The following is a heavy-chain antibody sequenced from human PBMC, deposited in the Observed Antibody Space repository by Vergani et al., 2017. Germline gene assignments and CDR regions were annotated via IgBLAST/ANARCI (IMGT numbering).Heavy chain of an antibody. V-gene: IGHV3-7*01. CDR2: IKQDGSEK. D-gene: IGHD6-19*01. Sequence: EVQLVESGGGLVQPGGSLRLSCAASGFTFSSYWMSWVRQAPGKGLEWVANIKQDGSEKYYVDSVKGRFTISRDNAKNSLYLQMNSLRAEDTAVYYCAREPLSSGWGGDDCWGQGTLVTVSS. CDR3: AREPLSSGWGGDDC. CDR1: GFTFSSYW. J-gene: IGHJ4*02.